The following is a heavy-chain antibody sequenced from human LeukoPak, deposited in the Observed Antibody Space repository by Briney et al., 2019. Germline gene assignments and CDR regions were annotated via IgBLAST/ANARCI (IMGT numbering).Heavy chain of an antibody. V-gene: IGHV1-8*03. CDR2: MNPNSDNT. J-gene: IGHJ4*02. CDR3: ARGTYYYDSSGYYRYRIFDY. D-gene: IGHD3-22*01. CDR1: GYTFTSYG. Sequence: ASVKVSCKASGYTFTSYGISWVRQAPGQGLEWMGWMNPNSDNTGYAQKFQGRVTITRNTSISTAYMELSSLRSEDTAVYYCARGTYYYDSSGYYRYRIFDYWGQGTLVTVSS.